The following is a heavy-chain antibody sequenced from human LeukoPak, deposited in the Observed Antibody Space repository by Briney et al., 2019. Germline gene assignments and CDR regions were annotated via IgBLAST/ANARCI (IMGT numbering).Heavy chain of an antibody. CDR2: ISSSGSTI. D-gene: IGHD4-11*01. Sequence: PGGSLRLSCAASGFTFSDYYMSGTRQAPGRGVEGVSYISSSGSTIYYADPVKGRFTISRDNAKNSLYLQMNSLRAEDTAVYYCARDNWTVTPLGYWGQGTLVTVSS. CDR1: GFTFSDYY. J-gene: IGHJ4*02. V-gene: IGHV3-11*01. CDR3: ARDNWTVTPLGY.